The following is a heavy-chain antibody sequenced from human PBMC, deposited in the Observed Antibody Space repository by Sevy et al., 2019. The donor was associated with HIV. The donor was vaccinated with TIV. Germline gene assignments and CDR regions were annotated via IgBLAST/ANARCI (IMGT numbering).Heavy chain of an antibody. D-gene: IGHD3-10*01. CDR3: TTCMVRGVTYY. V-gene: IGHV3-15*01. Sequence: GGSLRLSCAASGFTFSNAWMSWVRQAPGKGLEWVGRIKSKTDGGTTDYVAPVIGRFTISRDDSINTLYLQMNSLKTVDTAVYYCTTCMVRGVTYYWGQGTLVTVSS. CDR1: GFTFSNAW. CDR2: IKSKTDGGTT. J-gene: IGHJ4*02.